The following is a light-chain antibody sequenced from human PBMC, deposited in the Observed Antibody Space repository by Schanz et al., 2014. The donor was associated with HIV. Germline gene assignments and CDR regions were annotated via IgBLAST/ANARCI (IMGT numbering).Light chain of an antibody. J-gene: IGKJ1*01. CDR2: GAS. Sequence: EIVLTQSPDTLSLSPGERATLSCRASQTVSSSSLAWYQQKPGQSPRLLIYGASTRATGIPDRFSGSGSGTDFSLTISSLQSEDSAVYYCQQYSSWPWTFGLGTMVEIK. V-gene: IGKV3-20*01. CDR1: QTVSSSS. CDR3: QQYSSWPWT.